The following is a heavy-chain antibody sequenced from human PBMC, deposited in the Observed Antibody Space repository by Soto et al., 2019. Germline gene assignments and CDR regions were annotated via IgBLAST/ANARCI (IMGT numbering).Heavy chain of an antibody. CDR2: IKKDGSEK. V-gene: IGHV3-7*03. CDR3: VTGYHSDY. CDR1: GISTSSYW. Sequence: GGSLRLSCAASGISTSSYWMGWVRQAPGRGLGWVASIKKDGSEKYYMDSLKGRFTISRDNALNSLYLQMNSLRAEDTAVYFCVTGYHSDYWGQGTLVTVSS. D-gene: IGHD5-18*01. J-gene: IGHJ4*02.